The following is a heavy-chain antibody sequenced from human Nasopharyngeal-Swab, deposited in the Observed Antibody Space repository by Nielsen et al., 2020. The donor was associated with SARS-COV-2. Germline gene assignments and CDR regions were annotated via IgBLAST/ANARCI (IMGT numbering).Heavy chain of an antibody. CDR3: ARATYYDFWSGYYTALGGMDV. CDR2: INPSGGST. V-gene: IGHV1-46*01. CDR1: GYTFTSYY. J-gene: IGHJ6*02. D-gene: IGHD3-3*01. Sequence: ASVKVSCKASGYTFTSYYMHWVRQALGQGLEWMGIINPSGGSTSYAQKFQGRVTMTRDTSTSTVYMELSSLRSEDTAVYYCARATYYDFWSGYYTALGGMDVWGQGTTVTVSS.